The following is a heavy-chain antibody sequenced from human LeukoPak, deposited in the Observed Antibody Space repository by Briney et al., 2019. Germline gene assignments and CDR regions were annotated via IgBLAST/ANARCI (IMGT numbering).Heavy chain of an antibody. CDR3: AIPLDTAMVPFDY. CDR1: GGSISSSSYY. J-gene: IGHJ4*02. Sequence: PSETLSLTCTVSGGSISSSSYYWGWIRRPPWKGLEWIGSIYYSGSTYYNPSLKSRVTISVDTSKNQFSLKLSSVTAADTAVYYCAIPLDTAMVPFDYWGQGTLVTVSS. V-gene: IGHV4-39*01. D-gene: IGHD5-18*01. CDR2: IYYSGST.